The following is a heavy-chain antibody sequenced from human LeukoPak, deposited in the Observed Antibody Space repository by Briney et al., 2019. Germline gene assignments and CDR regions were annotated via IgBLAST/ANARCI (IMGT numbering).Heavy chain of an antibody. J-gene: IGHJ4*02. CDR3: ARDSGSNFDY. CDR2: IYHSGST. V-gene: IGHV4-30-2*01. D-gene: IGHD2-15*01. CDR1: GVSISSGGYS. Sequence: SQTLSLTCAVSGVSISSGGYSWSWIRQPPGKGLEWIGYIYHSGSTYYNPSLKSRVTISVDRSKNQFSLKLSSVTAADTAVYYCARDSGSNFDYWGQGTLVTVSS.